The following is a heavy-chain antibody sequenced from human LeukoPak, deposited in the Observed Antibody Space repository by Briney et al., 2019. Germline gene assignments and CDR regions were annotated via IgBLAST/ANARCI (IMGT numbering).Heavy chain of an antibody. CDR2: FDPEDGET. J-gene: IGHJ4*02. CDR3: ATVLFRLFSXSPFDY. V-gene: IGHV1-24*01. CDR1: GYTLTELS. D-gene: IGHD6-13*01. Sequence: ASVKVSCKVSGYTLTELSMHWVRQAPGKGLEWMGGFDPEDGETIYAQKFQGRVTMTEDTSTDTAYMELSSLRSEDTAVYYCATVLFRLFSXSPFDYWGQGTLVTVSS.